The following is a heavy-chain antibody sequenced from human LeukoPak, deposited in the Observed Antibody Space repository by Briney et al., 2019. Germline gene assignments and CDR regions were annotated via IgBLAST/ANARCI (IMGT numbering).Heavy chain of an antibody. Sequence: TGGSLRLSCAASGFTFSSYAMSWVRQAPGKGLEWVSAISGSDGSTYYADSVKGRFTTSRDNSKNTLYLQMSSLKTEDTAVYYCTRPSDSSDYYGLDYWGQGTLVTVSS. J-gene: IGHJ4*02. D-gene: IGHD3-22*01. CDR2: ISGSDGST. V-gene: IGHV3-23*01. CDR1: GFTFSSYA. CDR3: TRPSDSSDYYGLDY.